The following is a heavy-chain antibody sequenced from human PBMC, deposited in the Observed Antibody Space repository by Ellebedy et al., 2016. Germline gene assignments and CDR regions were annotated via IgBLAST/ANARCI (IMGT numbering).Heavy chain of an antibody. D-gene: IGHD3-16*01. V-gene: IGHV3-23*01. J-gene: IGHJ4*02. CDR1: GFILSDYA. Sequence: GESLKISXAASGFILSDYAMAWVRQAPGKGLEWVSIISNSGGSTYYADSVKGRFTISRDNANKMLFLQANSLRVEDTAVYYCATMRILGFDSWGQGTLVTVSS. CDR2: ISNSGGST. CDR3: ATMRILGFDS.